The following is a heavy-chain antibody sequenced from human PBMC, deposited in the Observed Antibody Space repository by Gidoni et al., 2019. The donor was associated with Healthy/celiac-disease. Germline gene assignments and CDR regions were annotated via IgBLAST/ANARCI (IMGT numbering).Heavy chain of an antibody. CDR2: INPSCGST. CDR1: GYTFTSYY. J-gene: IGHJ3*02. Sequence: QVQLVQYGAEVKKPGASVKVSCKASGYTFTSYYMHWVRQAPGHGLGWMGIINPSCGSTSYAQQFQGRVTMTRDTSTSTVYMELSSLRSEDTAVYYCAREATVTTGAFDIWGQGTMVTVSS. D-gene: IGHD4-17*01. CDR3: AREATVTTGAFDI. V-gene: IGHV1-46*01.